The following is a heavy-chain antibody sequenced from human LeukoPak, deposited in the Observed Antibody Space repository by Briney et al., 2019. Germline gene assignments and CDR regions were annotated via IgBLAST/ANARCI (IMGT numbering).Heavy chain of an antibody. CDR3: IASTRDYYFSYMDV. Sequence: GGSLRLSCAASGFIFSGSAIHWVRQASGKGLEWVGRIRSKANSYATAYAASMKDRFTISRDDSKNTAYLAVNSLKTEDTAVYYCIASTRDYYFSYMDVWGKGTTVTISS. D-gene: IGHD2-2*01. CDR1: GFIFSGSA. V-gene: IGHV3-73*01. CDR2: IRSKANSYAT. J-gene: IGHJ6*03.